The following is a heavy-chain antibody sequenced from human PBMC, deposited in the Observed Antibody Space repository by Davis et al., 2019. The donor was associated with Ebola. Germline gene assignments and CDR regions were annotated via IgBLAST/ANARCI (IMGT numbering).Heavy chain of an antibody. CDR3: ASAGMTTYTLGLKYYYYYGMDV. J-gene: IGHJ6*02. CDR2: IIPILGIA. V-gene: IGHV1-69*04. Sequence: AASVKVSCKASGGTFSSYAISWVRQAPGQGLEWMGRIIPILGIANYAQKFQGRVTITADKSTSTVYMELSSLRSEDTAVYYCASAGMTTYTLGLKYYYYYGMDVWGQGTTVTVSS. D-gene: IGHD4-17*01. CDR1: GGTFSSYA.